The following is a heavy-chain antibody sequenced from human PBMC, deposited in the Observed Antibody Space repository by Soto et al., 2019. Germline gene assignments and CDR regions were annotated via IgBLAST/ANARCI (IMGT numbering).Heavy chain of an antibody. CDR3: ASASSPRRGYSYGYRNYYYYGMDV. V-gene: IGHV4-34*01. CDR2: INHSGST. CDR1: GGSFIGYY. J-gene: IGHJ6*02. Sequence: TETLSLTCALYGGSFIGYYWSCSRQLPGKGLGGNGEINHSGSTNYNPSLKSRVTISVDTSKNQFSLKLSSVTAADTAVYYCASASSPRRGYSYGYRNYYYYGMDVWGQGTTVTVSS. D-gene: IGHD5-18*01.